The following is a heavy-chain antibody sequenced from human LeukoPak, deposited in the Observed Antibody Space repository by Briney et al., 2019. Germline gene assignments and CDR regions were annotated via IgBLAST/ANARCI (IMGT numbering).Heavy chain of an antibody. Sequence: SETLSLTCTVSGGSVSDSYWSWIRQPPGKGLEWIGYIHYSGQTNHNPSLRSRVSISVDTSRNHLSLTLYSVTAADTAVYYCAREANYYGSGIDYWGQGTLVTVSS. D-gene: IGHD3-10*01. CDR2: IHYSGQT. V-gene: IGHV4-59*02. CDR3: AREANYYGSGIDY. CDR1: GGSVSDSY. J-gene: IGHJ4*02.